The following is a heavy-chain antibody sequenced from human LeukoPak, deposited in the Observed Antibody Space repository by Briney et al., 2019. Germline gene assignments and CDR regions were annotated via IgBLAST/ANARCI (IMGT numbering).Heavy chain of an antibody. CDR2: IIPILGIA. V-gene: IGHV1-69*04. Sequence: SAKVSCKAPGGTFSSYAISWVRQAPGQGLEWMGRIIPILGIANYAQKFQGRVTITADKSTSTAYMELSSLRSEDTAVYYCARLYCSGGSCYEGQDAFDIWGQGIMVTVSS. CDR1: GGTFSSYA. CDR3: ARLYCSGGSCYEGQDAFDI. D-gene: IGHD2-15*01. J-gene: IGHJ3*02.